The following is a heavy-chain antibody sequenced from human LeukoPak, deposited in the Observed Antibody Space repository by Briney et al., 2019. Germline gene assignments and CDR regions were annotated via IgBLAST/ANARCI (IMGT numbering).Heavy chain of an antibody. CDR1: GYSFTGYY. J-gene: IGHJ4*02. CDR2: INPNSGGT. D-gene: IGHD4-17*01. Sequence: GASVKVSCKASGYSFTGYYMHWVRRAPGQGLEWMGWINPNSGGTNYAQNFQGRVTMTRDTSIRTAYMELSRLTSDDTAIYYCASEGSSDYRWGYWGQGTLVTVSS. V-gene: IGHV1-2*02. CDR3: ASEGSSDYRWGY.